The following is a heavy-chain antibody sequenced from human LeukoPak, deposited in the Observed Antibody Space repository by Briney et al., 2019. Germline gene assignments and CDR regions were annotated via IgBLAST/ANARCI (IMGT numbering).Heavy chain of an antibody. Sequence: PGGSLRLSCAASGFTFSSYGMHWVRQAQGKGLEWVAVIWYDGSNKYYADSVKGRFTISRDNSKNTLYLQMNSPRAADTDVYYCARNAGGVLVIYFDYWGQGTLVTVSS. CDR3: ARNAGGVLVIYFDY. D-gene: IGHD2-21*01. V-gene: IGHV3-33*01. CDR1: GFTFSSYG. CDR2: IWYDGSNK. J-gene: IGHJ4*02.